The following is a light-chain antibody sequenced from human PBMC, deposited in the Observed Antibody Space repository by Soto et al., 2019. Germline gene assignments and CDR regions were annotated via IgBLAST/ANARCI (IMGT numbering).Light chain of an antibody. J-gene: IGKJ1*01. CDR1: QSIIRW. Sequence: DIHMNQSPSTLYASVGERVTITCRASQSIIRWLAWYQQKPGKAPKLLIYDASSVESGVPSRFSCSEYGTEFTLTISSVQPVEFATYYCQQYNSYSEWTFGQGTKVEIK. CDR2: DAS. CDR3: QQYNSYSEWT. V-gene: IGKV1-5*01.